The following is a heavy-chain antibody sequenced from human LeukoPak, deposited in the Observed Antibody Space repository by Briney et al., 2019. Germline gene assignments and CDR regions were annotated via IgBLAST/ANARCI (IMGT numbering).Heavy chain of an antibody. Sequence: SETLSLTCTVSGGSISSYYWGWIRQPPGKGLEWIGSIYYSGSTYYNPSLKSRVTISVDTSKNQFSLKLSSVAAADTAVYYCASNVGIAVAGRDYWGQGTLVTVSS. CDR2: IYYSGST. J-gene: IGHJ4*02. D-gene: IGHD6-19*01. V-gene: IGHV4-39*07. CDR3: ASNVGIAVAGRDY. CDR1: GGSISSYY.